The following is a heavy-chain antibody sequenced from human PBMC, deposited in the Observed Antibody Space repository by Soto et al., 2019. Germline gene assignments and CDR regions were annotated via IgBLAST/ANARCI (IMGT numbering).Heavy chain of an antibody. V-gene: IGHV3-23*01. D-gene: IGHD1-26*01. Sequence: EVQLLESGGGLVQPGGSLRLSCAASGFTFSSYAMSWVRQAPGKGLEWVSAISGSGGSTYYADSVKGRFTISRDNSKTTRYLQVGRLRAEDTAVYYCAAMSREYYYYGMDVWGQGTTVTVSS. CDR1: GFTFSSYA. CDR3: AAMSREYYYYGMDV. CDR2: ISGSGGST. J-gene: IGHJ6*02.